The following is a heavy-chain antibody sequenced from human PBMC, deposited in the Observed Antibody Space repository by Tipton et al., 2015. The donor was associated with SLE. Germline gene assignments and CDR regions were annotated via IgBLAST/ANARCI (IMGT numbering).Heavy chain of an antibody. V-gene: IGHV4-38-2*02. CDR3: ARDGYSSGWDGDFDY. Sequence: TLSLTCTVSGYSISTGYYWGWIRQSPEKGLEWVGNIFHNGNTNYNLSLKSRVTMAVDTSKNQFSLKLRSVTAADTAVYYCARDGYSSGWDGDFDYWGQGTLVTVAS. CDR2: IFHNGNT. J-gene: IGHJ4*02. D-gene: IGHD6-19*01. CDR1: GYSISTGYY.